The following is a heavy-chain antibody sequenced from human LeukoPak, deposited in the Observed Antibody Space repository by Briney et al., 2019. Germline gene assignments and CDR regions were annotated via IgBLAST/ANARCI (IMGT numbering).Heavy chain of an antibody. J-gene: IGHJ6*03. CDR1: GRSFSGFY. V-gene: IGHV4-34*01. CDR3: AREQSNSYYMDV. Sequence: SESLSLTCALDGRSFSGFYCSWIRPPPGGVLEWIGEINHSGSTNYNPSLKSRVTISVDTSKKQFSRKLSSVTAADTAVYYCAREQSNSYYMDVWGKGTTVTVSS. CDR2: INHSGST.